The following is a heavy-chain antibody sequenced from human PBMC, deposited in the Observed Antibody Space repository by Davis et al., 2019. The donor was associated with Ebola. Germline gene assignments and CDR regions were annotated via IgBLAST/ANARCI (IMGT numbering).Heavy chain of an antibody. Sequence: GGSLRLSCAASGFPLSGFSMNWVRQAPGQGLEWVAYITSFGTTYYADSVKGRFTISRDNVNNSVYLQMNSLRDEDTAVYYCARGGYYDSSGYSHDAFDVWGQGTMVTVSS. D-gene: IGHD3-22*01. V-gene: IGHV3-48*02. CDR1: GFPLSGFS. J-gene: IGHJ3*01. CDR3: ARGGYYDSSGYSHDAFDV. CDR2: ITSFGTT.